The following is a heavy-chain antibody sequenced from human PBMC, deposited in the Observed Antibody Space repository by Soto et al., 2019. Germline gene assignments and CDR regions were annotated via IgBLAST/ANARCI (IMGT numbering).Heavy chain of an antibody. Sequence: QLPLQESGSGLVKPSQTLSLTCAVSGGSISSGGYSWSWIRQPPGKGLEWIGYIYHSGSTYYNPSRKSRGARSGDRSENEFSLKLSSVTGADTAEYYCARGPPFGYGGQGNLVTASS. V-gene: IGHV4-30-2*01. CDR2: IYHSGST. J-gene: IGHJ4*02. CDR1: GGSISSGGYS. CDR3: ARGPPFGY. D-gene: IGHD3-10*01.